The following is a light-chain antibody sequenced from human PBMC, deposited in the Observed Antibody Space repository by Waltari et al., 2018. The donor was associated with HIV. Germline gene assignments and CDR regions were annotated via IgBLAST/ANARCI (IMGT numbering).Light chain of an antibody. V-gene: IGLV3-21*04. CDR3: QVWDGDSNHVV. CDR1: KIGSRS. Sequence: SYTLPQPPSVPVAPGETARLTCAGDKIGSRSVQWYKQKAGQAPGLVIYYDIDRPSGIPKRFSGSNSDNTATLTISRVEAGDEADYYCQVWDGDSNHVVFGGGTKLTVL. J-gene: IGLJ2*01. CDR2: YDI.